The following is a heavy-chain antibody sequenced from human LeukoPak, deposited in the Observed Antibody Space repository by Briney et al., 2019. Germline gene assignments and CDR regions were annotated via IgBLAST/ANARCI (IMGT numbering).Heavy chain of an antibody. CDR3: TTDDSDYGDYRNPDY. J-gene: IGHJ4*02. CDR1: GFTFSSYS. V-gene: IGHV3-15*01. D-gene: IGHD4-17*01. CDR2: IKSKTDGGTT. Sequence: GGSLRLSCAASGFTFSSYSMNWVRQAPGKGLEWVGRIKSKTDGGTTDYAAPVEGRFTISRDDSKNTLYLQMNSLKTEDTAVYYCTTDDSDYGDYRNPDYWGQGTLVTVSS.